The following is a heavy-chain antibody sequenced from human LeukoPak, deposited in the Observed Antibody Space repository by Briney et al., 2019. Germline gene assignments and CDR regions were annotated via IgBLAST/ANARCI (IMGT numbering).Heavy chain of an antibody. J-gene: IGHJ3*02. Sequence: SQTLSLTCTVSGGSISSGGDYWSWIRQHPGKGLEWIGYIYYSGSTYYNPSLKSRVTISVDTSKNQFSLELSSVTAADTAVYYCARAAWRGSNSRDAFDIWGLGTMVTVAS. CDR1: GGSISSGGDY. D-gene: IGHD4-23*01. CDR3: ARAAWRGSNSRDAFDI. CDR2: IYYSGST. V-gene: IGHV4-31*03.